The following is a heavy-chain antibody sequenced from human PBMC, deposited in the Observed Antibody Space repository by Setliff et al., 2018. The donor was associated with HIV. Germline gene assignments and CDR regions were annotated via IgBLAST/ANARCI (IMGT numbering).Heavy chain of an antibody. CDR2: INSDGTST. CDR3: VRDLSYDYDRSSDTFDY. D-gene: IGHD3-22*01. V-gene: IGHV3-74*03. Sequence: GGSLRLSCAASGFTFSPYWMHWVRQAPGKGLVWVSRINSDGTSTTYADSVKGRFTISRDNAKNTLYLQMNRLRAEDTAVYYCVRDLSYDYDRSSDTFDYWGQGTLVTVSS. J-gene: IGHJ4*02. CDR1: GFTFSPYW.